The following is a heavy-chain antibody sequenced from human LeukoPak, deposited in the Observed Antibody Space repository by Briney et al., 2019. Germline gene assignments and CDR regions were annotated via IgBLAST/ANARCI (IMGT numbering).Heavy chain of an antibody. D-gene: IGHD6-19*01. Sequence: PSETLSLTCAVFGGSFSAYYCNWIRQPPGKGLEWIGKINHSGSTNYNPSLKSRVTISVGTSKNQFSLKLSSVTAADTAVYYCAIDIADNSGWAYFDYWGQGTLVTVSS. J-gene: IGHJ4*02. CDR3: AIDIADNSGWAYFDY. CDR2: INHSGST. V-gene: IGHV4-34*01. CDR1: GGSFSAYY.